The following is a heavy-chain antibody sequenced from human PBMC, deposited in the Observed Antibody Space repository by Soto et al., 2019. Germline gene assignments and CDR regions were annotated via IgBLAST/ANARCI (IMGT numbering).Heavy chain of an antibody. Sequence: GESLKISCKGSGYNFSGYWIAWVRQMPGKGLELMGIIYPSDSDTRYRPSFQGQVTISADKSISSAYLQWSSLRASDTAMYYCARGGVSTRTFDYWGQGTPVTVSS. CDR3: ARGGVSTRTFDY. CDR2: IYPSDSDT. J-gene: IGHJ4*02. D-gene: IGHD3-3*01. CDR1: GYNFSGYW. V-gene: IGHV5-51*01.